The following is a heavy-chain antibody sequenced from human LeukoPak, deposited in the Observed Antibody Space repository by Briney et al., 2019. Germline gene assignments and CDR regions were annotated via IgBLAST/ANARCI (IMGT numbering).Heavy chain of an antibody. CDR2: INSDGSST. J-gene: IGHJ4*02. CDR3: ARAVYYYDSSGYYAGEAFDY. D-gene: IGHD3-22*01. V-gene: IGHV3-74*01. CDR1: RFTFSSYW. Sequence: GGSLRLSCAASRFTFSSYWMHWVRQAPGKGLVWVSRINSDGSSTSYADSVKGRFTISRDNARNTLYLQMNSLRAEDTAVYYCARAVYYYDSSGYYAGEAFDYWGQGTLVTVSS.